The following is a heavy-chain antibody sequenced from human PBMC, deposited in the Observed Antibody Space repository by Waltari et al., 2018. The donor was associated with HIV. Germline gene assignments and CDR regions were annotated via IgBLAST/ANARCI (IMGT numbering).Heavy chain of an antibody. J-gene: IGHJ5*01. D-gene: IGHD2-2*01. CDR2: LYGGGTT. V-gene: IGHV3-66*02. Sequence: EVQLVESGGGLVHPGGSLRLSCAASGFTVSSNDMTWVRQAPGKGFEWVSVLYGGGTTDFADSVKGRFTISRDNSNNTVYLHMNSLRPEDTALYYCARDRDYCTTTSCWFWFDSWGQGTLVTVSS. CDR1: GFTVSSND. CDR3: ARDRDYCTTTSCWFWFDS.